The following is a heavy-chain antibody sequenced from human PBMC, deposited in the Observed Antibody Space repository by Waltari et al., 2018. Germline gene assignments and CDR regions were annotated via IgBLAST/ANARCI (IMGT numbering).Heavy chain of an antibody. V-gene: IGHV3-48*03. CDR2: ISSGASTI. CDR1: GFIWKNYE. Sequence: EVQLVESGGGLVQPGGSLRLLCAGSGFIWKNYEMNWVPQAPGKGLAWVSYISSGASTIFYADSVKGRFTISRDNAKNSVYLEMNSLRADDTAIYYCARGEGGANEYWGQGTLVTVSS. D-gene: IGHD1-26*01. CDR3: ARGEGGANEY. J-gene: IGHJ4*01.